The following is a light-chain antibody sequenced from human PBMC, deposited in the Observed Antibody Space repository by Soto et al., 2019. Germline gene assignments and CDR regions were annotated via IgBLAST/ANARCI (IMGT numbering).Light chain of an antibody. J-gene: IGLJ2*01. CDR3: QVWDTSSDHVI. CDR2: YNR. Sequence: SSELTQPPSVSVAPGKTARLTCGGDNIGSETVHWYQQKPGQAPVLVIYYNRDRPSAIPVRFSGSKSGDTATLTISRVEAGDEADYYCQVWDTSSDHVIFGGGTKLTVL. CDR1: NIGSET. V-gene: IGLV3-21*04.